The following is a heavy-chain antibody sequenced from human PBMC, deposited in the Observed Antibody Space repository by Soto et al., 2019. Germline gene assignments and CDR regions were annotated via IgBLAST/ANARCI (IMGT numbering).Heavy chain of an antibody. CDR2: INSDGSSR. J-gene: IGHJ4*02. CDR1: GFTFSSYW. D-gene: IGHD3-22*01. Sequence: EVQLVESGGGLVQPGGSLRLSCAASGFTFSSYWMHWVRQAPGKGLVWVSRINSDGSSRSYADSVKGRFTISRDNAKNTLYLQMNSLRAEGTAVYYSAIRASYYDSSGYFDYWGQGTLVTVSS. CDR3: AIRASYYDSSGYFDY. V-gene: IGHV3-74*01.